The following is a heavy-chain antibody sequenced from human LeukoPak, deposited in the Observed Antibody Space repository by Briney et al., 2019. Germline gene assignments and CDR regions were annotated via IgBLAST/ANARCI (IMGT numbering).Heavy chain of an antibody. D-gene: IGHD1-26*01. J-gene: IGHJ4*02. V-gene: IGHV3-9*01. CDR3: GKDVVGVTTWGSYFDY. CDR1: GFTLHDYA. CDR2: ISWNSGTL. Sequence: GGSLTLSCAASGFTLHDYAMHLVRQTPRKGREWVSSISWNSGTLGYADSVKGRFTISRDNAKNSLYLQMNSLRAEDTALYYCGKDVVGVTTWGSYFDYWGEGTLVTVSS.